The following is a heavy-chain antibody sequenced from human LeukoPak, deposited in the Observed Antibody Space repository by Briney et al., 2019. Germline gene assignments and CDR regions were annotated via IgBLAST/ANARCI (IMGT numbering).Heavy chain of an antibody. V-gene: IGHV4-30-4*01. D-gene: IGHD3-10*01. CDR1: GGSIRNGDFF. CDR2: LIYSGST. Sequence: SQTLSLTCTVSGGSIRNGDFFWSWIRRPPGKGLEWIGYLIYSGSTYVNPSLESRVTMSVDTSKNQFSLKLNSVTAADTALYYCARFALNSYGSGSYYYFDNWGQGTLVIVSS. CDR3: ARFALNSYGSGSYYYFDN. J-gene: IGHJ4*02.